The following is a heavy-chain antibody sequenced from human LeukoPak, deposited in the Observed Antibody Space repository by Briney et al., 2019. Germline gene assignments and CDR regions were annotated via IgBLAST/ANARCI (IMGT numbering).Heavy chain of an antibody. V-gene: IGHV3-15*01. CDR1: GFTFSNAW. CDR3: MSDLDN. CDR2: IKTNGEHGTV. Sequence: GGSLRLSCAASGFTFSNAWMSWVRQAPGKGLEWVGRIKTNGEHGTVDYATPVKDRFTISRDDSKNTLYLQMNSLKIEDTAMYYCMSDLDNWGQGTLVTVSS. J-gene: IGHJ4*02.